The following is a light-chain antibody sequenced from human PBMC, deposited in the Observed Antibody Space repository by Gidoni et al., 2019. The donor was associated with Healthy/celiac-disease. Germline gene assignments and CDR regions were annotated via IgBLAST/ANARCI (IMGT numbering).Light chain of an antibody. Sequence: AIRMTQSPSSFSASTGDRVTITCRASQGISSYLAWYQQKPGKAPKLLIYAASTLQSGVPSRFSGSGSGTDFTLTISCLQSEDFATDYCQQYYSYPLTFGEGPRWRSN. J-gene: IGKJ4*01. CDR1: QGISSY. V-gene: IGKV1-8*01. CDR2: AAS. CDR3: QQYYSYPLT.